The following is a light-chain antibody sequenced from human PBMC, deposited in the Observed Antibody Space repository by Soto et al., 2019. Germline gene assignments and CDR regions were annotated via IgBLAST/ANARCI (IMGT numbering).Light chain of an antibody. J-gene: IGLJ3*02. CDR1: SGHSSYI. CDR3: ETWDSNTRV. V-gene: IGLV4-60*02. Sequence: QSVLTQSSSASASLGSSVKLTCTLSSGHSSYIIAWHQQQPGKAPRYLMKIDGSGSYNKGSGVPDRFSGSSYGPDRYLTISNLQFDDEADYYCETWDSNTRVFGGGTKLTVL. CDR2: IDGSGSY.